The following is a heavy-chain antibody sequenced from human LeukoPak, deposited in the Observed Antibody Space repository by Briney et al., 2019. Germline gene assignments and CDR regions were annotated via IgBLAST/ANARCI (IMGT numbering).Heavy chain of an antibody. J-gene: IGHJ4*02. V-gene: IGHV1-2*02. CDR3: ARDTTRVGGGSGY. CDR1: GYTFTGYY. D-gene: IGHD3-3*01. CDR2: INPNSGAT. Sequence: GASVKVSCKASGYTFTGYYIHWVRQAPGQGPEWMGWINPNSGATNYAQKFQGRVTMTRDTSISTAYMELSRLRSDDTAVYYCARDTTRVGGGSGYWGQGTLVTVSS.